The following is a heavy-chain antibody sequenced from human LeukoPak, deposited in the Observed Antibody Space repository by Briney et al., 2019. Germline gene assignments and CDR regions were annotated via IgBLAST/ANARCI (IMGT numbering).Heavy chain of an antibody. CDR3: ARPSLAAGYYFDY. CDR2: INSDGSIT. V-gene: IGHV3-74*01. CDR1: GFTFSSSW. Sequence: GGSLRLSCAASGFTFSSSWMHWVRQAPGKGLVWVSRINSDGSITTYADSVKGRFTISRDNAKNSLYLQMNSLRAEDTAVYYCARPSLAAGYYFDYWGQGTLVTVSS. J-gene: IGHJ4*02. D-gene: IGHD6-13*01.